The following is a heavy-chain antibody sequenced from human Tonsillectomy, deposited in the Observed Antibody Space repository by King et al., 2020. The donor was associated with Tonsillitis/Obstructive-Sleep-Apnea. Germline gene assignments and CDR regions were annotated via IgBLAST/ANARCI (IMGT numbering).Heavy chain of an antibody. J-gene: IGHJ5*02. CDR2: ISSSSSYI. CDR1: GFTFSSYS. D-gene: IGHD3-3*01. CDR3: ARDGTGDYDFWSGYRSHNWFDP. Sequence: VQLVESGGGLVKPGGSLRLSCAASGFTFSSYSMNWVRQAPGKGLEWVSSISSSSSYIYSADSVKGRFTISRDNAKNSLYLQMNSLRAEDTAVYYCARDGTGDYDFWSGYRSHNWFDPWGQGTLVTVSS. V-gene: IGHV3-21*01.